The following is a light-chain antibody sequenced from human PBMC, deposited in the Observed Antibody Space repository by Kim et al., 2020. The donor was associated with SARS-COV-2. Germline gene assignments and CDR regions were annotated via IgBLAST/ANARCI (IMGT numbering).Light chain of an antibody. Sequence: LSPGERATLSCRASQSVSSNYLAWYQQKPGQAPRLLIYGASTRATVTPDTFSGSGSVTDFTLTISRLESEDFAVYYCQQYGNSPYTFGQGTKLEI. CDR3: QQYGNSPYT. CDR2: GAS. V-gene: IGKV3-20*01. J-gene: IGKJ2*01. CDR1: QSVSSNY.